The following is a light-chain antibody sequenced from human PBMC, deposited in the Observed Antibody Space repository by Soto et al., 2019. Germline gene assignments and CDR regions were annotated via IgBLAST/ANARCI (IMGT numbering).Light chain of an antibody. V-gene: IGLV1-40*01. J-gene: IGLJ7*01. CDR1: SSNIGAGYD. CDR2: GNS. CDR3: QSYDSSLSGAV. Sequence: QSVLTPPPSVSGAPGPRVTISCTGSSSNIGAGYDVHWYQQLPGTAPKLLIYGNSNRPSGVPDRFSGSKSGTSASLAITGLQAEDEADYYCQSYDSSLSGAVFGGGTQLTVL.